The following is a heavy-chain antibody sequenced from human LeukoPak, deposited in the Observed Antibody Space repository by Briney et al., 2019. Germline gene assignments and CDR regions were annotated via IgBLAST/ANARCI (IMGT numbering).Heavy chain of an antibody. D-gene: IGHD2-21*01. J-gene: IGHJ3*02. CDR3: ARDESGDNDAFDT. CDR2: ISGSSNYI. V-gene: IGHV3-21*01. CDR1: GFTFSDYT. Sequence: GGSLRLSCAASGFTFSDYTMNWVRLAPGKGLEWVSSISGSSNYIYYADSVKGRFTISRGNAKNSLYLQMNSLRVEDTAVYYCARDESGDNDAFDTWGQGTMVTVSS.